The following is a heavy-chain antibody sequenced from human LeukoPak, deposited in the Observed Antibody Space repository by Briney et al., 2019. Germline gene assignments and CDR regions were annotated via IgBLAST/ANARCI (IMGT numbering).Heavy chain of an antibody. D-gene: IGHD6-13*01. J-gene: IGHJ6*03. CDR3: ARRYSSSWYLYMDV. V-gene: IGHV3-11*01. Sequence: GGSLRLSCAASGFTFSDYYMSWIRQAPGKGLEWVSYISSSGSTIYYADSVKGRFTISRDNAKNSLYLQMNSLRAEDTAVYYCARRYSSSWYLYMDVWGKGTTVTISS. CDR2: ISSSGSTI. CDR1: GFTFSDYY.